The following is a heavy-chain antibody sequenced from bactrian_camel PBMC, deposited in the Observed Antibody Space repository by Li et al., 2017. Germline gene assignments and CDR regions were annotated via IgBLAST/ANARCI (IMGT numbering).Heavy chain of an antibody. CDR2: ISSDDRP. D-gene: IGHD3*01. J-gene: IGHJ4*01. CDR1: KYTTRDYC. Sequence: VESGGGSVQAGGSLRLSCGTPKYTTRDYCIGWFREAPGKQREAVAAISSDDRPEYADPAKGRFTISKVDAKSTLYPRLNSLKPDDSAKYYCATREMDTYSGLPRNCISALRAGTNFKGQGTQVTVS. V-gene: IGHV3S55*01.